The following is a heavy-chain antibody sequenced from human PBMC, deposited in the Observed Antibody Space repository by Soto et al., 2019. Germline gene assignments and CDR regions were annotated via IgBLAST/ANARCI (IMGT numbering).Heavy chain of an antibody. CDR1: GFTFSNAW. V-gene: IGHV3-15*01. D-gene: IGHD3-10*01. J-gene: IGHJ3*02. CDR2: IKSKTDGGRT. Sequence: GGSLRLSCAASGFTFSNAWMSWVRQAPGKGLEWVGRIKSKTDGGRTDYAAPVKGRFTISRDDSKNTLYLQMNSLKTEDTAVYYCTTDFRYYYGSGSYYNGAFDIWGQGTMVTVSS. CDR3: TTDFRYYYGSGSYYNGAFDI.